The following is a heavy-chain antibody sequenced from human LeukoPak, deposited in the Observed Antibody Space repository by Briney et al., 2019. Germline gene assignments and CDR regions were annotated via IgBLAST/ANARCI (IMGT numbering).Heavy chain of an antibody. CDR1: GGSFSGYY. V-gene: IGHV4-34*01. CDR2: INHSGST. CDR3: ARAVYGSGSPPPYYYYGMDV. J-gene: IGHJ6*02. Sequence: SETLSLTCAVYGGSFSGYYCSWIRQPPGKGLEWIGEINHSGSTNYNPSLKSRVTISVDTSKNQFSLKLSSVTAADTAVYYWARAVYGSGSPPPYYYYGMDVWGQGTTVTVPS. D-gene: IGHD3-10*01.